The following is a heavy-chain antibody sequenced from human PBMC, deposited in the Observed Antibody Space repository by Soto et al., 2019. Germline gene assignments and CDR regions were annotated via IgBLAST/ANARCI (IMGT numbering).Heavy chain of an antibody. CDR1: GFTFSSYA. CDR2: ISGSGGST. CDR3: AKGQAYCGGDCYPGVFDY. V-gene: IGHV3-23*01. D-gene: IGHD2-21*01. J-gene: IGHJ4*02. Sequence: EVQLLESGGGLVQPGGSLRLSCAASGFTFSSYAMSWVRQAPGKGLEWVSAISGSGGSTYYADSVKGRFTISRDNSKNTLYLQMNSLRAEDTAVYYCAKGQAYCGGDCYPGVFDYWGQGTLVTVSS.